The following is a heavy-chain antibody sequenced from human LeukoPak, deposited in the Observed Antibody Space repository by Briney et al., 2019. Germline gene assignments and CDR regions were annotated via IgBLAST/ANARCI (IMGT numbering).Heavy chain of an antibody. CDR2: TYYRSKWDN. CDR3: ARGRIGYCTSTRCSFDS. Sequence: SQTLSLTCAISGDSFSTNSAAWNWIRQSPSRGLEWLGRTYYRSKWDNDYGVSVKSRITINPDTSKNQFSLQLNSVTPVDTAVYSCARGRIGYCTSTRCSFDSWGQGTLVTVSS. J-gene: IGHJ4*02. V-gene: IGHV6-1*01. CDR1: GDSFSTNSAA. D-gene: IGHD2-2*01.